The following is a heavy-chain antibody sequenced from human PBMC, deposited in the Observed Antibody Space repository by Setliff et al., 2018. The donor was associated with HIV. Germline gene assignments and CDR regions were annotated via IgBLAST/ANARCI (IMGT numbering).Heavy chain of an antibody. CDR3: ASLSGYSGDAFDV. D-gene: IGHD3-22*01. CDR1: GYSFSTYW. Sequence: GESLKISCQGSGYSFSTYWIGWVRQMPGKGLEWMGIMCPGTSTTKYNPSFQGQVTISADKSISTTYLQWSSLKASDTAMYYCASLSGYSGDAFDVWGQGTMVTVSS. V-gene: IGHV5-51*01. J-gene: IGHJ3*01. CDR2: MCPGTSTT.